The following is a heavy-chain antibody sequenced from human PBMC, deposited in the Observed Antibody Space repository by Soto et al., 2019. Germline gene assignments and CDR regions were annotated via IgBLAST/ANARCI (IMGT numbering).Heavy chain of an antibody. CDR1: SPSVPSHC. CDR3: VRDCAYRYDHDWCYCGMDV. Sequence: SVNPSSHRSSPSVPSHCIRLVREPPGQGLEWMGWISAYNGNANYAQNLQRRVTITTDTSTRTAYIALRRLRSDHTAVYYFVRDCAYRYDHDWCYCGMDVWGQGTTVTVSS. CDR2: ISAYNGNA. V-gene: IGHV1-18*01. J-gene: IGHJ6*02. D-gene: IGHD3-16*01.